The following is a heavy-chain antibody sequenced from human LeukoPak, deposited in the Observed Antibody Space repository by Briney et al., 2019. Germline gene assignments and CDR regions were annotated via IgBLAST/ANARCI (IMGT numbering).Heavy chain of an antibody. CDR3: AREWLRLPDY. CDR1: GFTFSSYS. CDR2: ISSSSSYI. D-gene: IGHD5-12*01. Sequence: GGSLRLSCAASGFTFSSYSMNWVRQAPGKGLEWVSSISSSSSYIYYAGSVKGRFTISRDNAKNSLYLQMNSLRAEDTAVYYRAREWLRLPDYWGQRTLVTVSS. J-gene: IGHJ4*02. V-gene: IGHV3-21*01.